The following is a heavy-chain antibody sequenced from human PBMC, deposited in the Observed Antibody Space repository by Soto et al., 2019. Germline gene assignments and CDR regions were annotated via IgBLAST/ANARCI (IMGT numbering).Heavy chain of an antibody. CDR3: TSSKGWGVEAFDY. Sequence: EGRLVESGGGLVKPEESLRLSCAASGFIFSNAWMNWVRQAPGKGMEWVGRVKSKIDDEKTDYAAPVKGRFTITRDDSDSVVYLQRTSLKSVHTSVYLCTSSKGWGVEAFDYWGPVTPVTVSS. J-gene: IGHJ4*02. V-gene: IGHV3-15*07. CDR1: GFIFSNAW. D-gene: IGHD2-15*01. CDR2: VKSKIDDEKT.